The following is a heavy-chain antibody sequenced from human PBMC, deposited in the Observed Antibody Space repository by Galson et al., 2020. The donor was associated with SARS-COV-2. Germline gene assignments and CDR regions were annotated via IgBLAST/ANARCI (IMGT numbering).Heavy chain of an antibody. J-gene: IGHJ3*01. D-gene: IGHD5-18*01. V-gene: IGHV3-23*01. CDR1: QFNFSNHA. Sequence: GGSLRLSCVTSQFNFSNHAINWVRQAAGKGLEWVSVISGGGSATHYADSVKGRFTTSRDNSKNTVYLQMSRLRVEDTAMYYCARSSGALSDPMDTWDQGTMVIVSS. CDR3: ARSSGALSDPMDT. CDR2: ISGGGSAT.